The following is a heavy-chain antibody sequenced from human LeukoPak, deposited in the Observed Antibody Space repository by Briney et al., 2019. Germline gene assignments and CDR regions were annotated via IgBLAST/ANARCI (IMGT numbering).Heavy chain of an antibody. V-gene: IGHV1-69*05. CDR2: IIPIFGTA. CDR3: ARSRDGYNYRADY. D-gene: IGHD5-24*01. J-gene: IGHJ4*02. CDR1: GGTFSSYA. Sequence: ASVKVSCKASGGTFSSYAISWVRQAPGQGLEWMGGIIPIFGTANYAQKFQGRVTITTDESTSTAYMELSSLRSEDTAVYYCARSRDGYNYRADYWGQGTLVTVSS.